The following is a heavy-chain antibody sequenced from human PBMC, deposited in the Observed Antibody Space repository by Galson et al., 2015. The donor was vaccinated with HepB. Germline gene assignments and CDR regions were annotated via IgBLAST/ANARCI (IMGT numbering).Heavy chain of an antibody. CDR3: ASSIDYYYYYMDV. CDR2: IYNSGST. CDR1: GASISFGGHY. V-gene: IGHV4-31*03. Sequence: QVQLQESGPGLVKPSQSLSLTCSVSGASISFGGHYWSWIRQHPGKGLEWIGYIYNSGSTYYNPSLQGRVTILVDTSKNQFSLKLTSVTAADTAVYYCASSIDYYYYYMDVWGQGTTVTVS. D-gene: IGHD2-15*01. J-gene: IGHJ6*03.